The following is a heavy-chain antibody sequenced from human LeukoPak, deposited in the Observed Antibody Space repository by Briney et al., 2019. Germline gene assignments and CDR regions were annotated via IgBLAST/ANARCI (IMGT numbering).Heavy chain of an antibody. CDR1: GFTFSSYS. V-gene: IGHV3-21*01. Sequence: GGSLRLSCAASGFTFSSYSMTWVRQAPGKGLEWVPSISSSSSYIYYADSVKGRFTISRDNAKNSLYLQMNSLRAEDTAVYYCARDKGGYGAFDIWGQGTMVTVSS. D-gene: IGHD3-22*01. J-gene: IGHJ3*02. CDR2: ISSSSSYI. CDR3: ARDKGGYGAFDI.